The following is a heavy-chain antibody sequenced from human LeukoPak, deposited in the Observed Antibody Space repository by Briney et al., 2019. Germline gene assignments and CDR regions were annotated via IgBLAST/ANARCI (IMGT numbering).Heavy chain of an antibody. CDR3: VKATRGNLWNGLPWDHSDR. V-gene: IGHV3-30*18. D-gene: IGHD3-3*01. CDR1: GFTFSNYG. Sequence: GGSLRLSCAASGFTFSNYGMHWVRQPPGKGLEWVTFISDDGDNKHYADSVKGRLTASRDNSKSTLFLRMNSLRVEDTAVYYCVKATRGNLWNGLPWDHSDRWGQGTLVTVSS. J-gene: IGHJ4*02. CDR2: ISDDGDNK.